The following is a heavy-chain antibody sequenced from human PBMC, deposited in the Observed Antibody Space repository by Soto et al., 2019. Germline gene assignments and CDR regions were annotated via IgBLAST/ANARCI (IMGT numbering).Heavy chain of an antibody. J-gene: IGHJ6*02. V-gene: IGHV4-39*01. CDR1: GGSISSSSYY. D-gene: IGHD3-10*01. CDR2: IYYSGST. Sequence: PSETLSLTCTVSGGSISSSSYYWGWIRQPPGKGLEWIGSIYYSGSTYYNPSLKSRVTISVDTSKNQFSLKLSSVTAADTAVYYCAVQNSNYYGSGSYYNRTVVPGGMDVWGQGTTVTVSS. CDR3: AVQNSNYYGSGSYYNRTVVPGGMDV.